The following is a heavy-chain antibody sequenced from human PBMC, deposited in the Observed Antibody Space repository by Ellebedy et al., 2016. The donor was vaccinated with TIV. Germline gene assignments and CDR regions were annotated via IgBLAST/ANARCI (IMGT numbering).Heavy chain of an antibody. Sequence: AASVKVSCKASGYNFNGYYMHWVRQVPGQGLECMAWINPDSGDTTYAQKFQGRLTMTRDTSISTVYMELSSLRSDDTAVYYCARDWGTGSYYLDHWGQGTLVTVSS. CDR1: GYNFNGYY. CDR2: INPDSGDT. V-gene: IGHV1-2*02. D-gene: IGHD3-10*01. J-gene: IGHJ4*02. CDR3: ARDWGTGSYYLDH.